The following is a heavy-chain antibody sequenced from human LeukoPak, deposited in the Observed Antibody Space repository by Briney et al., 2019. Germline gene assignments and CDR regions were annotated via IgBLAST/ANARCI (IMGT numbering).Heavy chain of an antibody. J-gene: IGHJ6*03. D-gene: IGHD6-13*01. CDR1: GYTFTGYY. CDR2: INPNGGDT. Sequence: ASVKVSCKASGYTFTGYYMHWVRQAPGQGLEWMGWINPNGGDTNYAQRFQGRVTMTRDTSISTAYMELSRLRSDDTAVYFCARVRPLIAAAGTTYSYYYMDVWGKGTTVTVS. CDR3: ARVRPLIAAAGTTYSYYYMDV. V-gene: IGHV1-2*02.